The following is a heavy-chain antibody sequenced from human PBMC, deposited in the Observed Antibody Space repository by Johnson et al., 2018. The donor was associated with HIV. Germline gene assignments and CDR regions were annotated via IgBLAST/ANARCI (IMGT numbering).Heavy chain of an antibody. V-gene: IGHV3-30*02. D-gene: IGHD3-10*02. CDR3: ARESSDVGDFDI. CDR1: GFTFSSYW. J-gene: IGHJ3*02. CDR2: IRYDGSNK. Sequence: QVQLVESGGGLVQPGGSLRLSCATSGFTFSSYWMNWVRQAPGKGLEWVAFIRYDGSNKYYADSVKGRFTISRDNAKNSLYLQMNSLRAEDTAVYYCARESSDVGDFDIWGHGTMVTVSS.